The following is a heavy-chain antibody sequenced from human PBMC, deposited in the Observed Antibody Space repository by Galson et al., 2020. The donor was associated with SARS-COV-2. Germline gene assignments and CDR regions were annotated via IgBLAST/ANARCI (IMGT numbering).Heavy chain of an antibody. V-gene: IGHV4-61*02. D-gene: IGHD5-18*01. CDR3: ARAYRGGMDV. Sequence: SETLSLTCTVSGGSISSGSYYWSWIRQPAGKGLEWIGRIYTSGSTNYNPSLKSRVTISVDTSKNQFSLKLSSVTAADTAVYYCARAYRGGMDVWGQGTTVTVSS. J-gene: IGHJ6*02. CDR2: IYTSGST. CDR1: GGSISSGSYY.